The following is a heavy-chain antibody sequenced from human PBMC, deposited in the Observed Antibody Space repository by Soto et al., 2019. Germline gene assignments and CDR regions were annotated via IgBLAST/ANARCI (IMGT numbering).Heavy chain of an antibody. Sequence: PSETLSLTCTVSGGSISGYYWSWIRQPPGKGLEWIGNVYYSGGAKYNPSVKRRVSISVDTSKNQFSLNLSSATAADTAVYYCTRDGDGRMTTNPYYYYGMDVWGPGITVTVSS. D-gene: IGHD2-21*02. CDR3: TRDGDGRMTTNPYYYYGMDV. CDR1: GGSISGYY. CDR2: VYYSGGA. V-gene: IGHV4-59*01. J-gene: IGHJ6*02.